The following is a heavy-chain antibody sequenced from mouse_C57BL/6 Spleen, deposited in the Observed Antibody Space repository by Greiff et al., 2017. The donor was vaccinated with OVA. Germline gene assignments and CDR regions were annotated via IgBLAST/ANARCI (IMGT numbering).Heavy chain of an antibody. CDR3: AREDDGYYYFDY. Sequence: QVQLQQSDAELVKPGASVKISCKASGYTFTDYTIHWMKQRPEQGLEWIGYIYPRDGSTKYNEKFKGKATLTADKSSSTAYMQLNSLTSEDSAVEFCAREDDGYYYFDYWGQGTTLTVSA. V-gene: IGHV1-78*01. CDR1: GYTFTDYT. CDR2: IYPRDGST. D-gene: IGHD2-3*01. J-gene: IGHJ2*01.